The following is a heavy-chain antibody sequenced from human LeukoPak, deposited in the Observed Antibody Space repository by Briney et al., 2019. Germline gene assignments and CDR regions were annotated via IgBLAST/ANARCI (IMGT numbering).Heavy chain of an antibody. J-gene: IGHJ4*02. CDR3: ARDGVAAAGNFNFDY. CDR1: GFTFSTYA. D-gene: IGHD6-13*01. Sequence: GGSLRLSCAASGFTFSTYAIHWVRQAPGKGLEWVAVISYDGSTKHYVDSVKGRFTISRDNSKSTLYLQMNSLRAEDTAVYYCARDGVAAAGNFNFDYWGQGTLVIVSS. CDR2: ISYDGSTK. V-gene: IGHV3-30*04.